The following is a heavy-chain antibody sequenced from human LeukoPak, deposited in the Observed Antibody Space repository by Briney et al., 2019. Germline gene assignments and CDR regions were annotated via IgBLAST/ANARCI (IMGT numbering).Heavy chain of an antibody. CDR1: GFAFSHYV. V-gene: IGHV3-64D*09. CDR2: ISSDGFST. D-gene: IGHD6-13*01. Sequence: PGGSLRLSCAASGFAFSHYVMCWVRQAPGKGLVYVSAISSDGFSTYYADSLKDRFTISRDNSKNTLFLQMSSLRGDDTAVYYCMYEPSSSWYVGWGQGTLVTVSS. CDR3: MYEPSSSWYVG. J-gene: IGHJ4*02.